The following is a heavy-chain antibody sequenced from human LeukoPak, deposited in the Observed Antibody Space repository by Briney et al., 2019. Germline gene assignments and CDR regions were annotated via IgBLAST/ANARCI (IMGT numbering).Heavy chain of an antibody. D-gene: IGHD5-12*01. V-gene: IGHV1-69*05. Sequence: SVKVSCKASGGTFSSYATSWVRQAPGQGLEWMGGIIPIFGTANYAQKFQGRVTITTDESTSTAYMEPSSLRSEDTAVYYCARSTYSGHIYYYYYMDVWGKGTTVTVSS. J-gene: IGHJ6*03. CDR1: GGTFSSYA. CDR3: ARSTYSGHIYYYYYMDV. CDR2: IIPIFGTA.